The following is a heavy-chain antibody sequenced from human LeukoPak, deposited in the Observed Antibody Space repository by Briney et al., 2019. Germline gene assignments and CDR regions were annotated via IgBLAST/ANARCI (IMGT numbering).Heavy chain of an antibody. CDR1: EFFFSNFG. CDR3: ARENWSGYDYVGTVYYYYMDV. V-gene: IGHV3-48*01. J-gene: IGHJ6*03. Sequence: QTGGSLRLSCAASEFFFSNFGMNWVRQAPGKGLEWVSYISSSSDTIYYADSVKGRFTVSRDNAKNSLFLQMNSLRAEDTAVYYCARENWSGYDYVGTVYYYYMDVWGKGTTLTVSS. D-gene: IGHD5-12*01. CDR2: ISSSSDTI.